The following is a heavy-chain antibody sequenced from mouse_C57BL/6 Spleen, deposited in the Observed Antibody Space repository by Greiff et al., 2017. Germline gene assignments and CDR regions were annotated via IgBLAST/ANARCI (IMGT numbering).Heavy chain of an antibody. D-gene: IGHD2-4*01. J-gene: IGHJ3*01. CDR1: GYTFTDYY. CDR3: ASGYYDQAWFAY. Sequence: LQESGPELVKPGASVKISCKASGYTFTDYYINWVKQRPGQGREWIGWIYPGSGNTKYNEKFKGKATLTVDTSSSTAYMQLSSLTSEDSAVYFCASGYYDQAWFAYWGQGTLVTVSA. CDR2: IYPGSGNT. V-gene: IGHV1-84*01.